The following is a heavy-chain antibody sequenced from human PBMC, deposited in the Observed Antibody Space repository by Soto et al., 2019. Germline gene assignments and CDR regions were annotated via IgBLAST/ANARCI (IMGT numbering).Heavy chain of an antibody. CDR3: ARGGGYTFDY. V-gene: IGHV4-30-2*01. J-gene: IGHJ4*02. CDR1: GGSISSGGYS. Sequence: SETLSLTCAVSGGSISSGGYSWSWIRQPPGKGLESIGYIYHSGSTYYNPSLKSRVTISVDRSKNQFSLKLSSVTAADTAVYYCARGGGYTFDYWGQGTLVTVSS. D-gene: IGHD3-16*01. CDR2: IYHSGST.